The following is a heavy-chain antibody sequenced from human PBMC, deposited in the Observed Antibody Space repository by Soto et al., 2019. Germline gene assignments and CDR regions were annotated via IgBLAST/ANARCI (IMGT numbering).Heavy chain of an antibody. CDR2: LKSDGSST. CDR3: ARAKGSWYFDL. V-gene: IGHV3-74*01. J-gene: IGHJ2*01. CDR1: GFTFSSYW. Sequence: EVQLVESGGGLVQPRGSLRLSCAASGFTFSSYWMHWVRQAPGKGLVWVSRLKSDGSSTAYADSVKGRFTISRDNAKNTLHLEMNSLRAEDTAVYYCARAKGSWYFDLWGRGTLVTVSS.